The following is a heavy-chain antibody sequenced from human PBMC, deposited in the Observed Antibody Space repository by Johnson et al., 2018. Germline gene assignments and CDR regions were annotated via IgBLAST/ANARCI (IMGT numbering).Heavy chain of an antibody. CDR3: TRRDLVGAYPDAFDI. CDR1: WFTFSGSA. Sequence: QLVQSGGGLVQPGESQPRSWSASWFTFSGSAMHWVRQASGKGLEGVGRIRSKANGYATAYAASVKGRVPISRDDSKKTAYRQMNSLKNEETAVYYCTRRDLVGAYPDAFDIWGQGTMVTVSS. CDR2: IRSKANGYAT. V-gene: IGHV3-73*01. J-gene: IGHJ3*02. D-gene: IGHD1-26*01.